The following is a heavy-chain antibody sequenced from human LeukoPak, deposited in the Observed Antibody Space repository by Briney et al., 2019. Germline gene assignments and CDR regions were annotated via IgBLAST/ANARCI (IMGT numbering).Heavy chain of an antibody. CDR3: ARQGTLTTADY. CDR1: GGSISNNY. J-gene: IGHJ4*02. V-gene: IGHV4-59*08. D-gene: IGHD1-26*01. CDR2: TYYSGST. Sequence: SETLSLACSVSGGSISNNYWSWIRQPPGKGLEWIGYTYYSGSTNIIPSLKRRVTISVDTSKNQFSLKLSSVTAADTAVYYCARQGTLTTADYWGQGTLVTVSS.